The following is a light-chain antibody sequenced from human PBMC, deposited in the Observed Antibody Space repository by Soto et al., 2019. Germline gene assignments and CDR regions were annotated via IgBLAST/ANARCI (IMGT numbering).Light chain of an antibody. J-gene: IGKJ1*01. V-gene: IGKV3-15*01. Sequence: EIVMTPSPATLSVSPGERATLSCRASQIVSSNLAWYQQKPGQAPRLLIYGASTRATGIPARFSGSGSGTEFTLTFSSLQSEDFAVYYCQQYNNWPTCAQGPKVDIK. CDR2: GAS. CDR3: QQYNNWPT. CDR1: QIVSSN.